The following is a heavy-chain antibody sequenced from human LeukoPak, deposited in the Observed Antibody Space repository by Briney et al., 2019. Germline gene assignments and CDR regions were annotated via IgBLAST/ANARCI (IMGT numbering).Heavy chain of an antibody. Sequence: SETLSLTCTVSGGSISSYYWSWIRQPPGKGLEWIGYISYSGSTNYNPSLKSRVTISVDTSKNQFSLKLSSVTAADTAVYYCARKDGDFWGQGTLVTVSS. CDR1: GGSISSYY. CDR3: ARKDGDF. CDR2: ISYSGST. J-gene: IGHJ4*02. V-gene: IGHV4-59*08.